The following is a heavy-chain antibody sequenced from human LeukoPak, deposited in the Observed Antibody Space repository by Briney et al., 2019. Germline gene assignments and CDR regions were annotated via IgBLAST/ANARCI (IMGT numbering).Heavy chain of an antibody. CDR3: AKDLVRISYYYDSSGPAY. V-gene: IGHV3-23*01. J-gene: IGHJ4*02. CDR1: GFTFSSYA. CDR2: ISGSGGST. Sequence: GGSLRLSCAASGFTFSSYAMSWVRQAPGKGLEWVSAISGSGGSTYYADSEKGRFTISRDNSKNTLYLQMNSLRAEDTAVYYCAKDLVRISYYYDSSGPAYWGQGTLVTVSS. D-gene: IGHD3-22*01.